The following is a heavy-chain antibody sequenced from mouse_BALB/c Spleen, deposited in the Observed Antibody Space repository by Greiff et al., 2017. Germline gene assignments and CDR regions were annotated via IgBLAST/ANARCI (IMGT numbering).Heavy chain of an antibody. CDR1: GYTFSSYW. CDR3: ARLYGSSYRFAY. CDR2: ILPGRGST. Sequence: QVQLQQSGAELMKPGASVKISCKATGYTFSSYWIEWVKQRPGHGLEWIGEILPGRGSTNYNEKFKGKAPFTADTSSNTAYMQLSSLTSEDSAVYYCARLYGSSYRFAYWGQGTLVTVSA. D-gene: IGHD1-1*01. V-gene: IGHV1-9*01. J-gene: IGHJ3*01.